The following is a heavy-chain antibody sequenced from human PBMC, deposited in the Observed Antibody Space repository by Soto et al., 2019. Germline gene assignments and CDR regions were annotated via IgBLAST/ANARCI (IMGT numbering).Heavy chain of an antibody. V-gene: IGHV1-69*02. CDR1: GGTFSSYT. Sequence: QVQLVQSGAEVKKPGSSVKVSCKASGGTFSSYTISWVRQAPGQGLEWMGRIIPILAIANYAQKFQGRVTITADKSTSTAYMELSSLRSEDTAVYYCARSGSLTMVRGVTNNWFDPWGQGTLVTVSS. J-gene: IGHJ5*02. CDR2: IIPILAIA. D-gene: IGHD3-10*01. CDR3: ARSGSLTMVRGVTNNWFDP.